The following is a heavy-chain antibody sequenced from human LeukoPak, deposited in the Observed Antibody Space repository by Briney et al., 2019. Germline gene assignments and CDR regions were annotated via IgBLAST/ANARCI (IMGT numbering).Heavy chain of an antibody. J-gene: IGHJ5*02. CDR2: ISGSGGST. CDR3: ARDLDEYSSSNWFDP. CDR1: GFTFSSYA. V-gene: IGHV3-23*01. D-gene: IGHD6-6*01. Sequence: GGSLRLSCAASGFTFSSYAMSWVRQAPGKGLEWVSAISGSGGSTYYADSVKGRFTISRDNAKNSLYLQMNSLRAEDTAVYYCARDLDEYSSSNWFDPWGQGTLVTVSS.